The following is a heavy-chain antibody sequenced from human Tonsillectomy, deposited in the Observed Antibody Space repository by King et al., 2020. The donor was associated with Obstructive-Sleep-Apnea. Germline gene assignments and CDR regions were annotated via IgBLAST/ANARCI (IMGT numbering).Heavy chain of an antibody. CDR1: GFTFSSYS. J-gene: IGHJ6*02. CDR3: ARDEEDIVVVPAATYYGMDV. Sequence: VQLVESGGGLVKPGGSLRLSCAASGFTFSSYSMKWVRQSPGKGLEWVSSISSSSSYIYYADSVKGRFTISRENAKNSLYLQMNSLRAEDTAVYYCARDEEDIVVVPAATYYGMDVWGQGTTVTVSS. CDR2: ISSSSSYI. D-gene: IGHD2-2*01. V-gene: IGHV3-21*01.